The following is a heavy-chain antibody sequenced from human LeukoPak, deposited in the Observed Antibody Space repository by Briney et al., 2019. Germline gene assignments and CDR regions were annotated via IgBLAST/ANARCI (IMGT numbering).Heavy chain of an antibody. CDR3: ARDTIVVVPAARGRYFDY. CDR1: GFTVSSNY. D-gene: IGHD2-2*01. CDR2: IYSGGST. J-gene: IGHJ4*02. Sequence: GGSLRLSCAASGFTVSSNYMSWVRQAPGKGLEWVSVIYSGGSTYYADSVKGRFTISRDNSKNTLYLQMNSLRAEDTAVYYCARDTIVVVPAARGRYFDYWGQGTLVTVSS. V-gene: IGHV3-66*01.